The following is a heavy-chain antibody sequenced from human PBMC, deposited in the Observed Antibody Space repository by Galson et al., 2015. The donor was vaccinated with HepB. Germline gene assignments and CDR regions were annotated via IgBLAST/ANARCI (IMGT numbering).Heavy chain of an antibody. Sequence: SLRLSCAASGFTFSDYYMSWVRQAPGKGLEWVSYISSSGSNIYYADSVKGRFTISRDNAKNSLYLQMNSLRAEDTAVYYCARDLHDHVWGSYRSPEYHCFHPCGPLTLFTVSS. CDR1: GFTFSDYY. D-gene: IGHD3-16*02. CDR2: ISSSGSNI. J-gene: IGHJ5*02. V-gene: IGHV3-11*01. CDR3: ARDLHDHVWGSYRSPEYHCFHP.